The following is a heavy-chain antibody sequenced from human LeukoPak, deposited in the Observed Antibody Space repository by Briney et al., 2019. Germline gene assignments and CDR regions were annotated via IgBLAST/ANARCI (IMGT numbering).Heavy chain of an antibody. J-gene: IGHJ4*02. CDR3: ATAWNGWYFDY. CDR1: VFTLSSYA. D-gene: IGHD1-1*01. Sequence: PGGSLRLSCAASVFTLSSYAMSWVRQAPGRGLEWVSGISGSGGSTYYADSVRGRFTISRDNFQNTLYLQMNSLRAEDTAVYYCATAWNGWYFDYWGQGTLVTVSS. CDR2: ISGSGGST. V-gene: IGHV3-23*01.